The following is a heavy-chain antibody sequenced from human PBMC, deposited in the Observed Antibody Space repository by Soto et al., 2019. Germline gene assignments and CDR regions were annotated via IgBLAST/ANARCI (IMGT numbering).Heavy chain of an antibody. Sequence: QLQLQQSGSGLVKPSQTLSLTCVVSGGSISSGGYFWSWIRQPPGEGLEWIGYLYHSGSTYYNPSLKSRVTISVDGSKNQFFLKLSSVTAADTAVYYCAIGLGPWGQGTLVTVSS. CDR2: LYHSGST. CDR3: AIGLGP. D-gene: IGHD3-10*01. V-gene: IGHV4-30-2*01. J-gene: IGHJ5*02. CDR1: GGSISSGGYF.